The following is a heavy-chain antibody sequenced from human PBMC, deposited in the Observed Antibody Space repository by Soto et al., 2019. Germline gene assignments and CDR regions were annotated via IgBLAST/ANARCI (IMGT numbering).Heavy chain of an antibody. V-gene: IGHV3-23*01. J-gene: IGHJ4*02. CDR3: AKDVSYGGKRPYYFDY. CDR1: RCTFSNYA. Sequence: GGSLRLSCAASRCTFSNYAMSWVRQAQGKGLEWVSGISDSGGSTYYADSVKGRFTISRDNSKNTLYLQMNNLRAEDTALYYCAKDVSYGGKRPYYFDYWGQGTLVTVSS. CDR2: ISDSGGST. D-gene: IGHD2-15*01.